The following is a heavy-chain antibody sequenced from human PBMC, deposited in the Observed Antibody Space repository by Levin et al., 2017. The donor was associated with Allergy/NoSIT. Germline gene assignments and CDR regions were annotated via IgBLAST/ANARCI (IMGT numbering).Heavy chain of an antibody. CDR3: AKDPRSMYYYDSSGWSPAYYFDY. D-gene: IGHD3-22*01. J-gene: IGHJ4*02. V-gene: IGHV3-23*01. CDR1: GFTFSSYA. Sequence: PSETLSLTCAASGFTFSSYAMSWVRQAPGKGLEWVSAISGSGGSTYYADSVKGRFTISRDNSKNTLYLQMNSLRAEDTAVYYCAKDPRSMYYYDSSGWSPAYYFDYWGQGTLVTVSS. CDR2: ISGSGGST.